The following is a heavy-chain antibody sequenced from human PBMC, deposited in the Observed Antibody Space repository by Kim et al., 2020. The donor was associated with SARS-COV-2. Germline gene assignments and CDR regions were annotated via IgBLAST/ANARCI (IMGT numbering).Heavy chain of an antibody. CDR3: ARALPLGGAGYYYGMDV. J-gene: IGHJ6*02. D-gene: IGHD3-16*01. V-gene: IGHV4-59*01. Sequence: LKSRVTISVDTSKNQFSLKLSSVTAADTAVYYCARALPLGGAGYYYGMDVWGQGTTVTVSS.